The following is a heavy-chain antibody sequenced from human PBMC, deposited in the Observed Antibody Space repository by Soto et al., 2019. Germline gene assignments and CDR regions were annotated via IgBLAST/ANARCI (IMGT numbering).Heavy chain of an antibody. CDR1: GGSISTYY. CDR3: ARESRCVNGACGNVFDI. D-gene: IGHD2-8*01. J-gene: IGHJ3*02. Sequence: QVQLQESGPGLVTPSETLSLTCTVSGGSISTYYWTWIRQSPEKGLEWLGNIYYSGSTNYSPSLNIRLTISLDTSKNQFSLKLRSVTAADTAVYYCARESRCVNGACGNVFDIWGRGTKVTVSS. CDR2: IYYSGST. V-gene: IGHV4-59*12.